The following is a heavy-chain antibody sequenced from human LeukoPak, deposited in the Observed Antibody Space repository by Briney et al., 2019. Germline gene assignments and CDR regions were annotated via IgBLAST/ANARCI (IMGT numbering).Heavy chain of an antibody. CDR1: GGSISSYY. CDR3: AREIRDGVDY. CDR2: IYYSGST. J-gene: IGHJ4*02. Sequence: SETLSLTCTVSGGSISSYYWSWIRQPPGKGLEWIGYIYYSGSTNYNPSLKSRVTISVDTSKNQFSLKLSSVTAADTAVYYCAREIRDGVDYWGQGTLVTVSS. V-gene: IGHV4-59*01. D-gene: IGHD5-24*01.